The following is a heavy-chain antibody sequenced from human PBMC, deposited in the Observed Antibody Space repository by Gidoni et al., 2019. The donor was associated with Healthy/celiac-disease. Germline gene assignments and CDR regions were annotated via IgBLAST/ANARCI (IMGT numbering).Heavy chain of an antibody. Sequence: QVQLVESGGGVVQPGRSLILPCAAPGFTFSSYAMHWVRQAPGKGLEWVAVISYDGSNKYYADSVKGRFTISRDNSKNTLYLQMNSLRAEDTAVYYCATVPAADDQDAFDIWGQGTMVTVSS. CDR1: GFTFSSYA. V-gene: IGHV3-30-3*01. J-gene: IGHJ3*02. CDR2: ISYDGSNK. D-gene: IGHD2-2*01. CDR3: ATVPAADDQDAFDI.